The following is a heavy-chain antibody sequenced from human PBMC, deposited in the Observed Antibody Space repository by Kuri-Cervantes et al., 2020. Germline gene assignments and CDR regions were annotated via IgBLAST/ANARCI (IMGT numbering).Heavy chain of an antibody. J-gene: IGHJ4*02. CDR3: ARLVVPAAPFDH. V-gene: IGHV4-39*01. CDR2: IYYSGST. D-gene: IGHD2-2*01. Sequence: SETLSLTCTVSGGSISSSSYYWGWIRQPPGKGLEWIGSIYYSGSTYYNPSLKSRVTISVDTSKNQFSLKLSSVTAADTAVYYCARLVVPAAPFDHWGQGNLVTVSS. CDR1: GGSISSSSYY.